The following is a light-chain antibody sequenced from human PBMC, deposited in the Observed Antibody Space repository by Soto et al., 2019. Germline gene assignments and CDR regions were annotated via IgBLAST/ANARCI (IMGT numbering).Light chain of an antibody. V-gene: IGKV1-5*01. CDR1: QSISSW. CDR3: QQYNSWT. Sequence: GDRVTITCRASQSISSWLAWYQQKPGKAPKLLIYDASSLESGVPSRFSGSGSGTEFTLTISSLQPDDFATYYCQQYNSWTFGQGTKVGIK. CDR2: DAS. J-gene: IGKJ1*01.